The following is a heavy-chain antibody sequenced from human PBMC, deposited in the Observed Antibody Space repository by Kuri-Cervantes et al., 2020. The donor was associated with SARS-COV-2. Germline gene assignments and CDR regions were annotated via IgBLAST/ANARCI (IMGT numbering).Heavy chain of an antibody. Sequence: GGSLRLSCAASGFTFRSYAMTWVRQAPGKGLVWVSRINSDGSSTSYADSVKGRFTISRDNAKNTLYLQMNSLRAEDTAVYYCARVEWYNWNLFDAFDIWGQGTMVTVSS. D-gene: IGHD1-20*01. CDR1: GFTFRSYA. J-gene: IGHJ3*02. CDR2: INSDGSST. V-gene: IGHV3-74*01. CDR3: ARVEWYNWNLFDAFDI.